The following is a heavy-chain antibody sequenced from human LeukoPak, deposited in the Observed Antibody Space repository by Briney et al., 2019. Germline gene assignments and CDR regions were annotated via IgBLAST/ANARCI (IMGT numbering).Heavy chain of an antibody. Sequence: PSETLSLTCTVSGGSISSYYWSWIRQPPGKGLEWIGYIYYSGSTNYNPSLKSRVTISVDTSKNQFSLKLSSVTAADTAVYYCAGRLGYSSGWLGFNYYYYGMDVWGQGTTVTVSS. CDR3: AGRLGYSSGWLGFNYYYYGMDV. J-gene: IGHJ6*02. CDR2: IYYSGST. D-gene: IGHD6-19*01. CDR1: GGSISSYY. V-gene: IGHV4-59*01.